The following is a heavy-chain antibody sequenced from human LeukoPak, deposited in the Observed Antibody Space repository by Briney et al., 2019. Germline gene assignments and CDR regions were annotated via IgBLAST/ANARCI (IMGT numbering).Heavy chain of an antibody. V-gene: IGHV3-23*01. Sequence: PGGSLRLSYAASGFTFSSYAMSWVRQAPGKGLEWVSAISGSGGSTYYADSVKGRFTISRDNSKNTLYLQMNSLRAEDTAVYYCAKDSQYYYGSGSFNWFDPWGQGTLVTVSS. CDR3: AKDSQYYYGSGSFNWFDP. J-gene: IGHJ5*02. CDR1: GFTFSSYA. CDR2: ISGSGGST. D-gene: IGHD3-10*01.